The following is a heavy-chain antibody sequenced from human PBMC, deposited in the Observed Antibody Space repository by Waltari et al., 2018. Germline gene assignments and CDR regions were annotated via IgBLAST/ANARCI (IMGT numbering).Heavy chain of an antibody. CDR2: IYYSGST. J-gene: IGHJ6*03. CDR1: GCSISSYY. Sequence: QVQLQESGPGLVKPSETLSLTCTVSGCSISSYYWSWIRQPPGKGLEWIGYIYYSGSTNYNPSLKSRVTISVDTSKNQFSLKLSSVTAADTAVYYCAREDYYGSGSYSRRYYYYYMDVWGKGTTVTVSS. CDR3: AREDYYGSGSYSRRYYYYYMDV. D-gene: IGHD3-10*01. V-gene: IGHV4-59*01.